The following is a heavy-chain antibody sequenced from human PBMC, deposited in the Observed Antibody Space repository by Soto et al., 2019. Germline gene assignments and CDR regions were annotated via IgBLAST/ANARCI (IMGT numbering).Heavy chain of an antibody. CDR1: GFAFSGYS. J-gene: IGHJ4*02. Sequence: GGSLRLSCAASGFAFSGYSMNWVRQPPGKGLEWVSYISTSGTTVKYADSVRGRFTISRDNAKNALYLQMNSLRAEDTAVYYCARDVGYYYDKLDCWGQGTLVTVSS. V-gene: IGHV3-48*01. D-gene: IGHD3-22*01. CDR3: ARDVGYYYDKLDC. CDR2: ISTSGTTV.